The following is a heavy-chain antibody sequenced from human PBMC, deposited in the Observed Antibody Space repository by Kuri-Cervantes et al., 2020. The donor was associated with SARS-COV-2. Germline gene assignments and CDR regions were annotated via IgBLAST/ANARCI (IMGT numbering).Heavy chain of an antibody. CDR3: ARDREQLVARAYYYYYYMDV. CDR1: GGSISSYY. CDR2: IYYRGST. D-gene: IGHD6-13*01. Sequence: GSLRPSCTVSGGSISSYYWSWIRQPPGKGLEWIGYIYYRGSTNYNPSLKSRVTISVDTSKNQFSLKLSSVTAADTAVYYCARDREQLVARAYYYYYYMDVWGKGTTVTVSS. V-gene: IGHV4-59*12. J-gene: IGHJ6*03.